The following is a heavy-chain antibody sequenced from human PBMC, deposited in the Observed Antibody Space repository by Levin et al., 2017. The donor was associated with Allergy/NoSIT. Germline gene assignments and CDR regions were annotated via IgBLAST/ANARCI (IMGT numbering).Heavy chain of an antibody. D-gene: IGHD5-18*01. J-gene: IGHJ6*02. CDR3: ARDQDTAMVIISYYYGMDV. Sequence: ASVKVSCKASGYTFTGYYMHWVRQAPGQGLEWMGWINPNSGGTNYAQKFQGRVTMTRDTSISTAYMELSRLRSDDTAVYYCARDQDTAMVIISYYYGMDVWGQGTTVTVSS. CDR2: INPNSGGT. V-gene: IGHV1-2*02. CDR1: GYTFTGYY.